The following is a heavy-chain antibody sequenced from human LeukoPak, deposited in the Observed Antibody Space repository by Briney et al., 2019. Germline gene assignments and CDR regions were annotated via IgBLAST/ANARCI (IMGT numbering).Heavy chain of an antibody. V-gene: IGHV3-21*01. D-gene: IGHD3-22*01. Sequence: PGGSLRLSCAASGFTFSSYSMNWVRQAPGKGLEWVSSISSSSSYIYYAESVKGRFTISRDNAKNSLYLQMNSLRAEDTAVYYCTRGRAWGDYYDSSGYRHFDYWGQGTLVTVSS. CDR2: ISSSSSYI. J-gene: IGHJ4*02. CDR3: TRGRAWGDYYDSSGYRHFDY. CDR1: GFTFSSYS.